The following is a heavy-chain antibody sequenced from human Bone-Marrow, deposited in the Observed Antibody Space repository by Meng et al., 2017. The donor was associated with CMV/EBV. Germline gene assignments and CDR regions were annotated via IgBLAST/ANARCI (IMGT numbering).Heavy chain of an antibody. J-gene: IGHJ6*02. V-gene: IGHV1-8*02. D-gene: IGHD3-3*01. CDR3: ARGGDGVYYDFWSGYYKGYYYYYGMDV. CDR2: MNPNSGNT. CDR1: GGTFSSYT. Sequence: ASVKVSCKASGGTFSSYTISWVRQATGQGLEWMGWMNPNSGNTGYAQKFQGRVTMTRNTSISTAYMELSSLRSVDTAVYYCARGGDGVYYDFWSGYYKGYYYYYGMDVWGQGTTVTVSS.